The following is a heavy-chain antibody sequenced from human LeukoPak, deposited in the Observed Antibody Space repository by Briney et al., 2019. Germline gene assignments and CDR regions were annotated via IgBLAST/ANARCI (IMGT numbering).Heavy chain of an antibody. V-gene: IGHV3-21*01. Sequence: PGGSLRLSCAASGFTFSSYSMNWGRPAPGEGLEWVSSISSSSSYIYYADSVKGRFTISRDNAKNSLYLQMNSLRAEDTAVYYCARDHSSWYRLLDYWGQGTLVTVSS. D-gene: IGHD6-13*01. CDR3: ARDHSSWYRLLDY. CDR1: GFTFSSYS. CDR2: ISSSSSYI. J-gene: IGHJ4*02.